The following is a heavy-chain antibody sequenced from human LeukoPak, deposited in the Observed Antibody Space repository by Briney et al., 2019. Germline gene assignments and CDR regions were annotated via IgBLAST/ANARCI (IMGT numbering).Heavy chain of an antibody. V-gene: IGHV4-39*01. Sequence: SQTLSLTCTVSGGSISSGDYYWSWIRQPPGRGLEWIGSIYYSGDTYYNPSLKSRATISVDTSKNQFSLKLSSVTAADTAVYYCARLGYCSKISCYTFDSWGQGTLVTASS. J-gene: IGHJ4*02. CDR3: ARLGYCSKISCYTFDS. D-gene: IGHD2-2*02. CDR1: GGSISSGDYY. CDR2: IYYSGDT.